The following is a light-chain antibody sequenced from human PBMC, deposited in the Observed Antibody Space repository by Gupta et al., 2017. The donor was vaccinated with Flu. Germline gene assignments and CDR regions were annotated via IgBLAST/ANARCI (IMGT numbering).Light chain of an antibody. CDR2: KAS. J-gene: IGKJ1*01. CDR3: HHYNTFYSWT. CDR1: RSIDNW. Sequence: DKVTITCRTSRSIDNWLAWYQQKAGQAPKLLIYKASRLESGVSSRFSGSGSGAEYTLTIDSLQPDDFATYYCHHYNTFYSWTFGQGTKVEI. V-gene: IGKV1-5*03.